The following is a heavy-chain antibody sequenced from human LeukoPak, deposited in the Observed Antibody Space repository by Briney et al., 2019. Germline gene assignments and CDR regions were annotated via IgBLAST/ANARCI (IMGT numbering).Heavy chain of an antibody. CDR3: ARGETKWGSSTLGYYYYYMDV. Sequence: SETLSLTCTVSGGSISSYYWSWIRQPAGKGLEWIARIYTSGSTNYNPSLKSRVTISVDTSKNQFSLKPSSVTAADAAVYYCARGETKWGSSTLGYYYYYMDVWGKGTTVTISS. V-gene: IGHV4-4*07. CDR2: IYTSGST. J-gene: IGHJ6*03. CDR1: GGSISSYY. D-gene: IGHD6-13*01.